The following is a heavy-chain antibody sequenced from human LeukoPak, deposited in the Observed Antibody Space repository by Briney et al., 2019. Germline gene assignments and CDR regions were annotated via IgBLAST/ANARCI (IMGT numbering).Heavy chain of an antibody. Sequence: GGSLRLSCAASGFTFRSYEMNWVRQAPGKGLEWVSYIGPSGDTIYYADSVKGRFTISRDNAKNSLYLQMNSLRAEDTAVYYCARDDFWSGNLDYWGQRTLVTVSS. J-gene: IGHJ4*02. CDR1: GFTFRSYE. D-gene: IGHD3-3*01. V-gene: IGHV3-48*03. CDR2: IGPSGDTI. CDR3: ARDDFWSGNLDY.